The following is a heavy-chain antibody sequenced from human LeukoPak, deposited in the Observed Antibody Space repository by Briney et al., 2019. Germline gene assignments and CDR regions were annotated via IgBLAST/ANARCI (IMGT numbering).Heavy chain of an antibody. CDR2: ISSSGGST. D-gene: IGHD3-9*01. CDR3: AKDESAGYYYFDY. Sequence: QSGGSLRLSCATSGFTFSNYAMSWARQVPGKGLEWVSVISSSGGSTYYADSVKGRFTISRDNSKNSLYLQMHSLRAEDTAVYFCAKDESAGYYYFDYWGQGTLVTVSS. V-gene: IGHV3-23*01. CDR1: GFTFSNYA. J-gene: IGHJ4*02.